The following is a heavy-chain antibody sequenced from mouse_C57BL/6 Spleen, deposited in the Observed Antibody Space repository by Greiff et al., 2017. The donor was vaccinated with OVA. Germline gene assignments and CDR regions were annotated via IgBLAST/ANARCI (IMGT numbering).Heavy chain of an antibody. Sequence: DVHLVESGGDLVKPGGSLKLSCAASGFTFSSYGMSWVRQTPDKRLEWVATISSGGSYTYYPDSVKGRFTISRDNAKNTLYLQMSSLKSEDTAMYYCARQAYYSNYYYFDYWGQGTTLTVSS. D-gene: IGHD2-5*01. CDR2: ISSGGSYT. CDR3: ARQAYYSNYYYFDY. V-gene: IGHV5-6*01. J-gene: IGHJ2*01. CDR1: GFTFSSYG.